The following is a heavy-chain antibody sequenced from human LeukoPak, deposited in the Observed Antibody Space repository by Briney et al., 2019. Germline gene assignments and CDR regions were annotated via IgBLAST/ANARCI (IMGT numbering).Heavy chain of an antibody. Sequence: ASVKVSCKASGYTFTSYGISWVRQAPGQGLEWMGWIGAYNGNTNYAQKLQGRVTMTTDTSTSTAYMELRSLRSDDTAVYYCARVTFRGDLGHFDYWGQGTLVTVSS. CDR3: ARVTFRGDLGHFDY. D-gene: IGHD2-21*02. V-gene: IGHV1-18*01. J-gene: IGHJ4*02. CDR2: IGAYNGNT. CDR1: GYTFTSYG.